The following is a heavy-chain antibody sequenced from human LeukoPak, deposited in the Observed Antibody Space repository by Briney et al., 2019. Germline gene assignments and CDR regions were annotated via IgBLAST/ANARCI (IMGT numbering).Heavy chain of an antibody. V-gene: IGHV5-51*01. D-gene: IGHD6-13*01. CDR2: IYPGDSDT. CDR1: GYSFTTYW. J-gene: IGHJ4*02. Sequence: GESLKISCQGSGYSFTTYWIAWVRQMPGKGLEWMGIIYPGDSDTRYSPSFQGQVTISADKSINTAYLQWSSLKASDTAMYYCARPAGYSSSWIDYWGQGTLVTVSS. CDR3: ARPAGYSSSWIDY.